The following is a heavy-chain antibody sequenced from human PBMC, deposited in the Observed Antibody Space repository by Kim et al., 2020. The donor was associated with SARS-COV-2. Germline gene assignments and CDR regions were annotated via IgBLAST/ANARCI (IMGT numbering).Heavy chain of an antibody. J-gene: IGHJ4*02. Sequence: SETLSLTCAVYGGSFSGYYWSWIRQPPGKGLEWIGEINHSGSTNYNPSLKSRVTISVDTSKNRFSLKLSSVTAADTAVYYCARGLQWLVPSEFDYWGQGTLVTVSS. CDR1: GGSFSGYY. CDR2: INHSGST. CDR3: ARGLQWLVPSEFDY. V-gene: IGHV4-34*01. D-gene: IGHD6-19*01.